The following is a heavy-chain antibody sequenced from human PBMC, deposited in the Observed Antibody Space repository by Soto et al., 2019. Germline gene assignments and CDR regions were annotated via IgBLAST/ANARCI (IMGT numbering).Heavy chain of an antibody. CDR3: EKDPPEGYGRAFEV. V-gene: IGHV3-23*01. D-gene: IGHD5-18*01. CDR2: ISGSGGST. Sequence: PGWSLRLSCAASGFIFKNFALNWVRQAPGKGPEWLASISGSGGSTYYADSVKGRFTISRDNSNNTLFLQMNSLRVDDTAKYYCEKDPPEGYGRAFEVWGQGT. CDR1: GFIFKNFA. J-gene: IGHJ3*01.